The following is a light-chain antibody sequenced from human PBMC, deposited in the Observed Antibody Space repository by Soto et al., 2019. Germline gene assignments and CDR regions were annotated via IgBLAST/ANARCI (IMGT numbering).Light chain of an antibody. CDR3: SSYTGSGTIVV. J-gene: IGLJ2*01. Sequence: QSALTQPASVSGSPGQSITISCTGTSGDVGGYNYVSWYQQHPGKAPKLIIYEVTHRPSGISNRFSGSKSGNTASLPISGLQAEDDADYHCSSYTGSGTIVVFGGGTKLTVL. CDR1: SGDVGGYNY. V-gene: IGLV2-14*01. CDR2: EVT.